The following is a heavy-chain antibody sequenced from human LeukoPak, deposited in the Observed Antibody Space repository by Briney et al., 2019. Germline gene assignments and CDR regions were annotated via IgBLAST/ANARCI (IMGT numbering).Heavy chain of an antibody. V-gene: IGHV1-2*02. Sequence: ASVKVSCRASGETFIGNYMHWGRQTPGQRVVWMGWINTKSGGTSYAQKVQGRVTMTKDTSISTVHMELSSLRPDDTAAYYCARDPRILAVAGPYYFDHWGQGTLVTVSS. D-gene: IGHD6-19*01. CDR1: GETFIGNY. J-gene: IGHJ4*02. CDR3: ARDPRILAVAGPYYFDH. CDR2: INTKSGGT.